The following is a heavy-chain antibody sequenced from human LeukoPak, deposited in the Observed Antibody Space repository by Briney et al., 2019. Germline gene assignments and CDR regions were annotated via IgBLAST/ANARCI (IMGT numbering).Heavy chain of an antibody. CDR1: GFTFSSYG. J-gene: IGHJ4*02. D-gene: IGHD1-26*01. V-gene: IGHV3-48*04. Sequence: PGGSLRLSCAASGFTFSSYGMHWVRQAPGKGLEWVSYISSSGSTIYYADSVKGRFTIPRDNAKNSLYLQMNSLRAEDTAVYYCARAEVGVGANADYWGQGTLVTVSS. CDR2: ISSSGSTI. CDR3: ARAEVGVGANADY.